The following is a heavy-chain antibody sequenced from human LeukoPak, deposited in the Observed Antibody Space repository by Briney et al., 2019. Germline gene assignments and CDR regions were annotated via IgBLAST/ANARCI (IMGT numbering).Heavy chain of an antibody. CDR1: GYTFTSNY. CDR3: ARDHSSSCQLLDY. Sequence: GASVEVSCKAFGYTFTSNYMHWVRQAPGQGLEWMGWISAYNGNTNYAQKLQGRVTMTTDTSTTTAYMELRNLRSDDTAMYYCARDHSSSCQLLDYWGQGTLVTVSP. V-gene: IGHV1-18*04. CDR2: ISAYNGNT. J-gene: IGHJ4*02. D-gene: IGHD2-2*01.